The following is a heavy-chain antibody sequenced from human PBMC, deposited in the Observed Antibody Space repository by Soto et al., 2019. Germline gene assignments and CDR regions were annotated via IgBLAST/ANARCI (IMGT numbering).Heavy chain of an antibody. V-gene: IGHV4-39*01. J-gene: IGHJ6*02. Sequence: QLQLQESDPGLVKPSETLSLTCTVSGGSISSSSYYWGWIRQPPGKGLGWIGSIYYSGSTYYNPSLKRRVPISVDTSNNQFSLKLSSVTAADTAGYYCSNYYYYGMDVCGQGTTVTVSS. CDR2: IYYSGST. CDR3: SNYYYYGMDV. CDR1: GGSISSSSYY.